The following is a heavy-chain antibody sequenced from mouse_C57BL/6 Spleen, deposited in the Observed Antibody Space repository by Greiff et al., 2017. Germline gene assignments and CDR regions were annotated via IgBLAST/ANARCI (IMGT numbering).Heavy chain of an antibody. CDR1: GYTFTDYT. D-gene: IGHD2-3*01. CDR3: AREGVYDGYYVYAMDY. CDR2: IYPRDGST. V-gene: IGHV1-78*01. J-gene: IGHJ4*01. Sequence: QVQLKQSDAELVKPGASVKISCKASGYTFTDYTIHWMKQRPEQGLEWIGYIYPRDGSTKYTEKFKGKATLTADKSSSTAYMQLNSLTSEDSAVYFCAREGVYDGYYVYAMDYWGQGTSVTVSS.